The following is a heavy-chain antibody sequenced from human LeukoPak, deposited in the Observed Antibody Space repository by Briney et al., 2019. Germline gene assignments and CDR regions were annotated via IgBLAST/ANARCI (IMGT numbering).Heavy chain of an antibody. J-gene: IGHJ4*02. D-gene: IGHD6-13*01. CDR1: GFTVSSNY. CDR2: IRNKANSYTT. Sequence: GGALRLSCAASGFTVSSNYMSWVRQAPGKGLEWVGRIRNKANSYTTEYAASVKGRFTISRDDSKNSLYLQMNSLQTEDTAVYYCARSYSSTWGYDYWGQGTLVTVSS. CDR3: ARSYSSTWGYDY. V-gene: IGHV3-72*01.